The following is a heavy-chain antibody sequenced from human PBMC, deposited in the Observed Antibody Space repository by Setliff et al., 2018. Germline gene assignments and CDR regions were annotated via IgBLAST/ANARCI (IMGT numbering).Heavy chain of an antibody. J-gene: IGHJ6*03. CDR1: GFTFSSYS. CDR2: ISSSSSYI. CDR3: ARAADSYGPPRSYMDV. D-gene: IGHD5-18*01. Sequence: GSLRLSCAASGFTFSSYSMNWVRQAPGKGLEWVSYISSSSSYIYYADSVQGRFTISRDNAKNSLYLQMNSLRAEDTAVYYCARAADSYGPPRSYMDVWGKGTTVTVSS. V-gene: IGHV3-21*05.